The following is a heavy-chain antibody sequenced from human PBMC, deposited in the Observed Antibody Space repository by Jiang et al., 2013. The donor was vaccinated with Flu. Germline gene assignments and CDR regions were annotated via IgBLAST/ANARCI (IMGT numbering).Heavy chain of an antibody. J-gene: IGHJ3*02. Sequence: VQLVESGGGLVQPGRSLRLSCAASGFTFDDYAMDWVRQPPGKGLEWVSGVSWNSDTLAYADSVKGRFTISRDNAKNSLYLQMNSLRAEDTALYYCAKERIGNLGRGFNALDIWGQGTMVTVSS. CDR1: GFTFDDYA. V-gene: IGHV3-9*01. CDR2: VSWNSDTL. CDR3: AKERIGNLGRGFNALDI. D-gene: IGHD3-10*01.